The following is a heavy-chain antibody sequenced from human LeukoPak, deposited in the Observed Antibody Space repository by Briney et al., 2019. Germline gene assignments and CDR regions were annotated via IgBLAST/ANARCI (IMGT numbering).Heavy chain of an antibody. CDR3: ARVFDRFGVVIMSFDS. J-gene: IGHJ4*02. D-gene: IGHD3-3*01. CDR2: IKQDGSEK. V-gene: IGHV3-7*01. Sequence: GGSLRLSCVASGSTFSTYWMSWVRQAPGKGLEWVANIKQDGSEKYYVDSVQGRFTISRDNGKNAVYLQMDSLRAEDTAVYYCARVFDRFGVVIMSFDSWGQGTLVTVSS. CDR1: GSTFSTYW.